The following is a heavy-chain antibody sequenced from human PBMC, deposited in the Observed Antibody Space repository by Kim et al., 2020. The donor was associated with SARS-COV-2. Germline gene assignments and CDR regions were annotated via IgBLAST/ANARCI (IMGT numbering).Heavy chain of an antibody. J-gene: IGHJ4*02. CDR3: ARSGSYYVLYYFDY. CDR1: GGSISSSSYY. CDR2: IYYSGST. V-gene: IGHV4-39*01. Sequence: SETLSLTCTVSGGSISSSSYYWGWIRQPPGKGLEWIGSIYYSGSTYYNPSLKSRVTISVDTSKNQFSLKLSSVTAADTAVYYCARSGSYYVLYYFDYWGQGTLVTVSS. D-gene: IGHD3-10*01.